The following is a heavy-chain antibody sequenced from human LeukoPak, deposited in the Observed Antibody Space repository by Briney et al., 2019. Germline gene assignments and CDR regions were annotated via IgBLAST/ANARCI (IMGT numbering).Heavy chain of an antibody. CDR3: ARGEYDFWSGPMGVSAFDI. CDR1: GGSISSYY. D-gene: IGHD3-3*01. CDR2: IYYSGST. J-gene: IGHJ3*02. Sequence: SETLSLTCTVSGGSISSYYWSWIRQPPGKGLEWIGYIYYSGSTNYNPSLKSRVTISVDTSKNQFSLKLSSVTAADTAVYYCARGEYDFWSGPMGVSAFDIWGQGTMVTVSS. V-gene: IGHV4-59*01.